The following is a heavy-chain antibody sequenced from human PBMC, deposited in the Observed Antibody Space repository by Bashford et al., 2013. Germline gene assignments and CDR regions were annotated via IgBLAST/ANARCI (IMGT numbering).Heavy chain of an antibody. Sequence: GGPVRLSCVVSGSTFTDYYMSWIRQAPGKGLEWLSHISRSGSATYSADSVNGRFTISRDNAENSLYLQMNSLRAEDTAVYYCAGEKVISDAIYGMDVWGQGTTVTVSS. D-gene: IGHD2-2*01. CDR2: ISRSGSAT. CDR1: GSTFTDYY. V-gene: IGHV3-11*01. J-gene: IGHJ6*02. CDR3: AGEKVISDAIYGMDV.